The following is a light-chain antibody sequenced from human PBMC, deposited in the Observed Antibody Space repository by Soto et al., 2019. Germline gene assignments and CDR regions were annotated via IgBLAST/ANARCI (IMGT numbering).Light chain of an antibody. CDR1: SSNIGAGYD. V-gene: IGLV1-40*01. CDR2: GNS. J-gene: IGLJ2*01. CDR3: QSYDSCLSGSHVV. Sequence: QSVLTQPPSVSGAPGQRVTISCTGSSSNIGAGYDVHWYQQLPGTAPKLLIYGNSNRPSGVPDRFSGSKSGTSASLAITGHQAEDEADYYCQSYDSCLSGSHVVFGGGTKLTVL.